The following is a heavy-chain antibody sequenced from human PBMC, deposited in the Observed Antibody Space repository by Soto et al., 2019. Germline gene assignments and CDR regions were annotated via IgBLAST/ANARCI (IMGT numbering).Heavy chain of an antibody. D-gene: IGHD1-7*01. J-gene: IGHJ4*02. CDR1: GYTFTGYY. V-gene: IGHV1-2*02. Sequence: QVPLVQSGAEVKKPGASVKVSCKASGYTFTGYYLHWVRQAPGQGLEWMGWINPNNGDTNYAQNFQGRVTMTRDTSISTAYMELSGLRSDDTAVYYCGRGRSGELVVFYWGQGTLVTVHS. CDR3: GRGRSGELVVFY. CDR2: INPNNGDT.